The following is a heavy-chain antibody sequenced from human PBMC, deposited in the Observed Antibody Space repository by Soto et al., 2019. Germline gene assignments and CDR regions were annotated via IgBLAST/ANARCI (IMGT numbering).Heavy chain of an antibody. D-gene: IGHD3-22*01. CDR3: ARGAYYYDSSGYYFDY. V-gene: IGHV1-69*13. CDR1: GGTFSSYA. J-gene: IGHJ4*02. CDR2: IIPIFGTA. Sequence: GASVKVSCKASGGTFSSYAISWVRQAPGQGLEWMGGIIPIFGTANYAQKFQGRVTITADESTSTAYMELSSLRSEDTAVYYCARGAYYYDSSGYYFDYWGQGTLVTVS.